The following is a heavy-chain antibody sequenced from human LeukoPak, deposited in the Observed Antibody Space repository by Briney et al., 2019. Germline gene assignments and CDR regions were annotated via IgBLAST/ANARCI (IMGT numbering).Heavy chain of an antibody. CDR3: ARITNRFFDY. J-gene: IGHJ4*02. D-gene: IGHD3-3*01. Sequence: GGSLRLSCAASGFTFSSYSMNWVRQAPGKGLEWVSSISSSSSYIYYADSVKGRFTISRDNSKNTLYLQMNSLRAEDTAVYYCARITNRFFDYWGQGTLVTVSS. V-gene: IGHV3-21*04. CDR2: ISSSSSYI. CDR1: GFTFSSYS.